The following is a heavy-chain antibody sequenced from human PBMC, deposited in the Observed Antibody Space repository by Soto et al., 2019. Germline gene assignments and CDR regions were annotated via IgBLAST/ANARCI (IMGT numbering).Heavy chain of an antibody. V-gene: IGHV3-30*18. Sequence: QVQLVESGGGVVQPGRSLRLSCAASGFTFSSYGMHWVRQAPGKGLGWVAVISYDGSNKYYADSVKGRFTISRDNSKNTLYLQMNSLRAEDTAVYYCAKAHWRQLWSYGMDVWGQGTTVNVSS. CDR1: GFTFSSYG. D-gene: IGHD5-18*01. J-gene: IGHJ6*02. CDR2: ISYDGSNK. CDR3: AKAHWRQLWSYGMDV.